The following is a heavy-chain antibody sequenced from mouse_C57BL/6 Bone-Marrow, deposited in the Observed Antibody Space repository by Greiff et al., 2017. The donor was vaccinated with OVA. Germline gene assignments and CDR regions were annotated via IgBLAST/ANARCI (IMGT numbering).Heavy chain of an antibody. D-gene: IGHD3-3*01. V-gene: IGHV1-15*01. J-gene: IGHJ4*01. CDR2: IDPETGGT. CDR3: TRSGLSYYAMDY. Sequence: QVQLQQSGAELVRPGASVTLSCKASGYTFTDYEMHWVKQTPVHGLEWIGAIDPETGGTAYNQKFKGKAILTADKSSSTAYMELRSLTSEDSAVYYCTRSGLSYYAMDYWGQGTSVTVSS. CDR1: GYTFTDYE.